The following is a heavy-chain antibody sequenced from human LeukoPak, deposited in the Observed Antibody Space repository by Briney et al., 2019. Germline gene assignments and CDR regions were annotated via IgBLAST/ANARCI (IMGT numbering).Heavy chain of an antibody. J-gene: IGHJ4*02. V-gene: IGHV1-18*01. CDR3: ARGRYDGGH. Sequence: ASVKVSCKTSGYTFTGFGATWVRQAPGQGLEWVGTISVHNGNTIFAQKLQGRVTLTTDTSTNTAFMDLRSLRSDDTAVYYCARGRYDGGHWGQGTLVIVSS. D-gene: IGHD3-22*01. CDR1: GYTFTGFG. CDR2: ISVHNGNT.